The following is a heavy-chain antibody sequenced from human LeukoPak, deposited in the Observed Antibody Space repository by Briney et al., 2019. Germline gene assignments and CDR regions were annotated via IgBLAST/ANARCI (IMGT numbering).Heavy chain of an antibody. CDR1: GYTFTGYY. V-gene: IGHV1-2*02. CDR3: ASCTSGYCSSTSCLPDY. D-gene: IGHD2-2*03. J-gene: IGHJ4*02. CDR2: INPNSGGT. Sequence: ASVKVSCKASGYTFTGYYMHWVRQAPGQGLEWMGRINPNSGGTNYAQKFQGRVTMTRDTSISTAYMELSRLRSDDTAVYYCASCTSGYCSSTSCLPDYWGQGTLVTVSS.